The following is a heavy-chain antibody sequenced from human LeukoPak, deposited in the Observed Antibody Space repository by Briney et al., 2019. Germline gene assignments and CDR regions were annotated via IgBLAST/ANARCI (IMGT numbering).Heavy chain of an antibody. V-gene: IGHV1-69*04. CDR1: GGTFSSYA. D-gene: IGHD6-19*01. J-gene: IGHJ5*02. Sequence: SVKVSCKASGGTFSSYAISWVRQAPGQGLEWMGRIIPILGIANYTQKFQGRVTITADKSTSTAYMELSSLRSEDTAVYYCARDQARQWLAYNWFDPWGQGTLVTVSS. CDR2: IIPILGIA. CDR3: ARDQARQWLAYNWFDP.